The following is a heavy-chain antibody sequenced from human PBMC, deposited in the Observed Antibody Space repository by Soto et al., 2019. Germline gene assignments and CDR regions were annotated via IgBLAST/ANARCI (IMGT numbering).Heavy chain of an antibody. J-gene: IGHJ3*01. Sequence: GGSLRLSCAASGFTFSSYDMHWVRQATGKGLEWVSAIGTAGDTYYPGSVKGRFTISRENAKNSLYLQMNRLRAGDTAVYYCARAAGFASIPLGFDFWGQGTMVTVSS. CDR1: GFTFSSYD. D-gene: IGHD7-27*01. CDR2: IGTAGDT. V-gene: IGHV3-13*01. CDR3: ARAAGFASIPLGFDF.